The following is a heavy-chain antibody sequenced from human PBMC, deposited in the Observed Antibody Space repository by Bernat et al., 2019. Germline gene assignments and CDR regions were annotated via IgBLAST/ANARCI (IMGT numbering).Heavy chain of an antibody. CDR1: GYSFTSYW. J-gene: IGHJ1*01. CDR3: ATFSGDSNAEYFQH. D-gene: IGHD2-21*02. Sequence: EVQLVPSGAEVKKPWESLKISCKGSGYSFTSYWIGWVRQMPGKGLEWMGSICPGDSDTRYSPSYQGQVTSSAAKSISTAYLQRSSLKASDTAMYYCATFSGDSNAEYFQHWGQGTLVTVSS. V-gene: IGHV5-51*01. CDR2: ICPGDSDT.